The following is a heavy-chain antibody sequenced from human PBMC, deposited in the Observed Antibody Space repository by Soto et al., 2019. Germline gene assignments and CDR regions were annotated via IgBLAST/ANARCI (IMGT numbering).Heavy chain of an antibody. D-gene: IGHD2-2*01. CDR2: ISGSGGST. CDR3: ARTPRYCGNSCYAGYFDY. CDR1: GFTFSSYA. Sequence: PGGSLRLSCAASGFTFSSYAMSWVRQAPGKGLEWVSSISGSGGSTYYADSVKGRFTISRDHSQNTLSLQIGSLRAEDTAVYYCARTPRYCGNSCYAGYFDYWGQGTLVTVSS. J-gene: IGHJ4*02. V-gene: IGHV3-23*01.